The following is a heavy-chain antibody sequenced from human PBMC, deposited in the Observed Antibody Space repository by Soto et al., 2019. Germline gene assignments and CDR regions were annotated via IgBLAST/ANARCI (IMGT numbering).Heavy chain of an antibody. CDR2: ISAYNGNT. CDR3: ARIRDLRFFDWLYFDY. V-gene: IGHV1-18*01. J-gene: IGHJ4*02. CDR1: GYTFTNYA. D-gene: IGHD3-9*01. Sequence: QVQLVQSGVEVKKPGASVKVSCKASGYTFTNYAIISVRQAPGQGLEWMGWISAYNGNTNYAQKFQGRVTMTTDTSTTTAYMELRSLRSDDTAVFYCARIRDLRFFDWLYFDYWGQGTLVTVSS.